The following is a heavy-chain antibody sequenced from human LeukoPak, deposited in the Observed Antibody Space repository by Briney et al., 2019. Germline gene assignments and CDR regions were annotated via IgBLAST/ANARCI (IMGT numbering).Heavy chain of an antibody. Sequence: SETLSLTCAVYGGSFNGYYWSWIRQPPGKGLEWIGEINHSGSTNYNPSRKSRVTISVDTSKNQFSLKLSSVTPAHTAVYYCARGARYYFDYWGQGTLVTVSS. CDR2: INHSGST. CDR3: ARGARYYFDY. CDR1: GGSFNGYY. J-gene: IGHJ4*02. V-gene: IGHV4-34*01.